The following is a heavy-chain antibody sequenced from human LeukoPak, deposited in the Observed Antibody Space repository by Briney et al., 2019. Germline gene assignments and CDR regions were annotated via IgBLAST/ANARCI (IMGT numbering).Heavy chain of an antibody. CDR1: GGSISPYY. Sequence: PSETLTLTCTVSGGSISPYYWTWIRQPPGKGLEWIGYIYYSGSTNYNPSLKSRVSISVDMSQNQFSLRLTSVTAADSAVYFCARAGYYDILTGRHYFDYWGEGTLVTVSS. D-gene: IGHD3-9*01. J-gene: IGHJ4*02. CDR2: IYYSGST. CDR3: ARAGYYDILTGRHYFDY. V-gene: IGHV4-59*01.